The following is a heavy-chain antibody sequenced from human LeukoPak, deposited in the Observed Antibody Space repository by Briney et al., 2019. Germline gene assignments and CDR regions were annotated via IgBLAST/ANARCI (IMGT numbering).Heavy chain of an antibody. CDR1: GYTFTSYG. CDR2: INPNSGGT. V-gene: IGHV1-2*02. D-gene: IGHD2-2*01. Sequence: GASVKVSCKASGYTFTSYGISWVRQAPGQGLEWMGWINPNSGGTNYAQKFQGRVTMTRDTSISTAYMELSRLRSDDTAVYYCAREGCSSTSCENWFDPWGQGTLVTVSS. CDR3: AREGCSSTSCENWFDP. J-gene: IGHJ5*02.